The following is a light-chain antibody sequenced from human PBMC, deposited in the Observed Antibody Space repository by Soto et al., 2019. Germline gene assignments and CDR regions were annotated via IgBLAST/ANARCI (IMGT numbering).Light chain of an antibody. CDR1: QSVSSSY. Sequence: EIVLRQSPGTLSLSPGERATLSCRASQSVSSSYLAWYQQRPGQAPSLLIFGASYKATGIPDRFSGSGSGTDFTLTISILEPEDFAVYYCQHYSSSPPEFTFGPGTKVDIK. V-gene: IGKV3-20*01. CDR2: GAS. J-gene: IGKJ3*01. CDR3: QHYSSSPPEFT.